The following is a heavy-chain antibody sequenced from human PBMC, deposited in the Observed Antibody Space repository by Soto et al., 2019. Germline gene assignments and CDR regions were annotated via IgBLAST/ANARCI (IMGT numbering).Heavy chain of an antibody. CDR1: GYTFIRYG. CDR3: ARGGYYDTTWGKLSHYGLDV. D-gene: IGHD3-16*01. J-gene: IGHJ6*02. Sequence: QVQLVQSAAEVKKPGASVRVSCKASGYTFIRYGIAWVRQAPGQGLEWMGWISPYNDYTIYAQKLQGRVTMTADTSTRTVYMGLRGLKSDDTAVYSCARGGYYDTTWGKLSHYGLDVWGQGTSVTVSS. CDR2: ISPYNDYT. V-gene: IGHV1-18*01.